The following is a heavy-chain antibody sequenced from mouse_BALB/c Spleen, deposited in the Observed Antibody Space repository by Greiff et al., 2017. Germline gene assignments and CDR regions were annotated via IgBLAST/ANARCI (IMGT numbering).Heavy chain of an antibody. Sequence: VQLQQSGAELMKPGASVKISCKATGYTFSSYWIEWVKQRPGHGLEWIGEILPGSGSTNYNEKFKGKATFTADTSSNTAYMQLSSLTSEDSAVYYCARKGVLRGYYYAMDDWGQGTSVTVSS. CDR1: GYTFSSYW. CDR3: ARKGVLRGYYYAMDD. CDR2: ILPGSGST. D-gene: IGHD1-1*01. V-gene: IGHV1-9*01. J-gene: IGHJ4*01.